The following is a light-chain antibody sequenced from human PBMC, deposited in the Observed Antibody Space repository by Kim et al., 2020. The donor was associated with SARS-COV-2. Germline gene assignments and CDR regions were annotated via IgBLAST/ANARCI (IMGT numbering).Light chain of an antibody. CDR3: QAWDSSTVV. CDR2: QDS. V-gene: IGLV3-1*01. Sequence: SVAPGQTARITCSGDKLGDKYACWYQKKPGQSPGLVIYQDSKRPSGIPERFSGSNSGNTATLTISGTQAMDEADYYCQAWDSSTVVFGGGTQLTVL. CDR1: KLGDKY. J-gene: IGLJ2*01.